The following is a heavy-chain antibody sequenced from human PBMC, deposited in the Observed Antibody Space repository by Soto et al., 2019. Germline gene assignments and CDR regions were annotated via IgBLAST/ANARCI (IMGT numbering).Heavy chain of an antibody. J-gene: IGHJ3*02. CDR3: ASVNWNYFAFDI. V-gene: IGHV1-46*01. CDR2: VNLSGGTT. Sequence: GAPAEGSSEAPRLTIPRSSLYSAWQAPGQGLEWMGVVNLSGGTTNYAQRFQGRVTMTRDTSTSTVYMELSSLRSEDTAVYYCASVNWNYFAFDIWGQGTMVTGSS. D-gene: IGHD1-7*01. CDR1: RLTIPRSS.